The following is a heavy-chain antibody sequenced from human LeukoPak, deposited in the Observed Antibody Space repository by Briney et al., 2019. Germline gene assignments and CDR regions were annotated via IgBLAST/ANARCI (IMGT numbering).Heavy chain of an antibody. CDR2: MNPNSGNT. Sequence: ASVKVSCKASGYTFTSYYINWVRQATGRGPEWMGWMNPNSGNTDYAQRFQGRVTMTRNTSISTAYMELSSLRSEDTAVYYCAKDQVIVVAHDPYYFDYWGQGTLVTVSS. CDR1: GYTFTSYY. D-gene: IGHD3-22*01. V-gene: IGHV1-8*01. CDR3: AKDQVIVVAHDPYYFDY. J-gene: IGHJ4*02.